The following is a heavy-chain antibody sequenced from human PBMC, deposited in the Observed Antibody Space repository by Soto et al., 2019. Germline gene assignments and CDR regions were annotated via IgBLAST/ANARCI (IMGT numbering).Heavy chain of an antibody. CDR3: ARGCGGGSCYSEWDY. CDR2: LYTGGTS. J-gene: IGHJ4*02. CDR1: GFSVRSKY. V-gene: IGHV3-53*01. Sequence: EVQLVESGGGLVQPGGSLRLSCAASGFSVRSKYMSWVRQAPDKGLAWVSVLYTGGTSFYTDSVRGRFTISRNSSNNTLYRQRNSLRAEDTAVYYCARGCGGGSCYSEWDYWGQGTLVTVST. D-gene: IGHD2-15*01.